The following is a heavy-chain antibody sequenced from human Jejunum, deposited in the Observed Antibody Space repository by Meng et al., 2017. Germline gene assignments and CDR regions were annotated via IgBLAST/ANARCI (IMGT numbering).Heavy chain of an antibody. CDR2: IYHTGST. D-gene: IGHD5-12*01. Sequence: VQLPVAGLGLRKPSGTLSLTCAVSGGSISDSNWWSWVRQPPGKGLEWIGDIYHTGSTNYNPSLKSRVTMSLDKSKNQFFLDLTSVTAADTAVYYCARDLLGPAIAASGYFDPWGQGTLVTVSS. J-gene: IGHJ5*02. V-gene: IGHV4-4*02. CDR1: GGSISDSNW. CDR3: ARDLLGPAIAASGYFDP.